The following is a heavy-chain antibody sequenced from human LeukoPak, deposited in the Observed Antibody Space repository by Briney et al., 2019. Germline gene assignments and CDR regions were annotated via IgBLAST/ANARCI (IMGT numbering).Heavy chain of an antibody. D-gene: IGHD4-23*01. CDR2: IYFDASDT. Sequence: AESLKISCQGSGDTFTDTYIAWVRQMAGKGLEWRGIIYFDASDTRYSPSFQGHVTISVDPSISTAYLQWSSLKTSDTGMYYCARFLRGNSLDYWGQGSLVTVSS. J-gene: IGHJ4*02. CDR1: GDTFTDTY. CDR3: ARFLRGNSLDY. V-gene: IGHV5-51*01.